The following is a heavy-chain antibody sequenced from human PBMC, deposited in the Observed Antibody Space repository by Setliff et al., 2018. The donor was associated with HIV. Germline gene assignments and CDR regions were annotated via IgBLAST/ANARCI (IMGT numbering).Heavy chain of an antibody. D-gene: IGHD3-16*02. Sequence: GASVKVSCKASGYTFSSYDINWVRQATGQGLEWMGWMNPNSGNTGYAQKFQGRITMTRDTSISTAYMELNNLKFEDTAVYYCARARRDAVWGSHRYRFYYFDYWGQGSLVTVSS. CDR3: ARARRDAVWGSHRYRFYYFDY. J-gene: IGHJ4*02. V-gene: IGHV1-8*02. CDR2: MNPNSGNT. CDR1: GYTFSSYD.